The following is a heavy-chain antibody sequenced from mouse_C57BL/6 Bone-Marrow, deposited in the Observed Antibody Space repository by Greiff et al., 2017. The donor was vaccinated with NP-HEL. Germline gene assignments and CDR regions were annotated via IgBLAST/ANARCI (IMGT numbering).Heavy chain of an antibody. CDR3: ARSRYYGSSLDY. J-gene: IGHJ2*01. V-gene: IGHV1-54*01. CDR1: GYAFTNYL. D-gene: IGHD1-1*01. Sequence: QVQLQQSGAELVRPGTSVKVSCKASGYAFTNYLIEWVKQRPGQGLEWIGVINPGSGGTNYNEQFKGKATLTADKSSSTAYMQLSSLTSEDSAVYFCARSRYYGSSLDYWGQGTTLTVSS. CDR2: INPGSGGT.